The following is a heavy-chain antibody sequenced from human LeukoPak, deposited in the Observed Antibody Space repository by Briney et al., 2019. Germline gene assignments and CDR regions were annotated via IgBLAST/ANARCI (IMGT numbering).Heavy chain of an antibody. Sequence: GGSLRLSCAASGFTFSGFWVSWVRQAPAKGLEWVATIQQDGSNKYYVDSVKGRFTISRDNAKHSLYLQMNSLRAEDTAVYYCARHCSNGVCLDYWGQGTLVTVSS. CDR1: GFTFSGFW. CDR2: IQQDGSNK. J-gene: IGHJ4*02. CDR3: ARHCSNGVCLDY. V-gene: IGHV3-7*01. D-gene: IGHD2-8*01.